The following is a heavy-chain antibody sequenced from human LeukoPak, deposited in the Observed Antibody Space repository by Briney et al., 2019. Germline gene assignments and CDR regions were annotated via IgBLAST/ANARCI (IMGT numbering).Heavy chain of an antibody. CDR1: GFTVSSNY. CDR2: ISYHGRDQ. CDR3: ARRDCSSGSCYNDY. J-gene: IGHJ4*02. D-gene: IGHD2-2*02. V-gene: IGHV3-30*03. Sequence: PGGSLRLSCAASGFTVSSNYMSWVRQAPGKGLEWVAVISYHGRDQYYADSVKGRFTISRDNSKSTLSLQMNSLRAEDTAVYYCARRDCSSGSCYNDYWGQGTLVTVSS.